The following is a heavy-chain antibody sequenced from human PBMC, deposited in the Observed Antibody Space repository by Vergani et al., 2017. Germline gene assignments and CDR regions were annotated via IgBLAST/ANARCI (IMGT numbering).Heavy chain of an antibody. J-gene: IGHJ4*02. V-gene: IGHV4-39*01. Sequence: QMQLQESGPGLVKPSETLSLSCTVSGDSISTSSYAWGWIRQPPGKTLEWTGTVFYGGRTSYNPSLKSRVTLSLDTSKKLISLHLTSVTAADTAVYYCARHISVLPPSSMTAFDYWGQGTLVTVSS. D-gene: IGHD6-6*01. CDR1: GDSISTSSYA. CDR2: VFYGGRT. CDR3: ARHISVLPPSSMTAFDY.